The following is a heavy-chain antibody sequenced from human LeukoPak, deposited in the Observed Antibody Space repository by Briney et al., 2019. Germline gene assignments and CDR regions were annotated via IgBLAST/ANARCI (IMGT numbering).Heavy chain of an antibody. J-gene: IGHJ4*02. Sequence: SETLSLTCTLSGGSISTYYWSWIRQPPGKGLEWIGYIYHSGSTNYNPSLKSRVTISVDTSKNQFSLKLSSVTAADTAVYYCAEGPGIFDYWGQGTLVTVSS. CDR2: IYHSGST. CDR3: AEGPGIFDY. CDR1: GGSISTYY. V-gene: IGHV4-59*12.